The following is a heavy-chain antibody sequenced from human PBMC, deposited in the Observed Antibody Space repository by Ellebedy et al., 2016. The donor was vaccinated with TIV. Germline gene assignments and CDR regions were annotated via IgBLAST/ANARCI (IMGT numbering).Heavy chain of an antibody. CDR1: GFTFSDYS. D-gene: IGHD2-2*01. CDR3: ARDTVPAALDALDI. CDR2: ISDFSAYR. J-gene: IGHJ3*02. Sequence: GESLKISCTASGFTFSDYSMNWVRQAPGQGLEWVSSISDFSAYRFYTDSVKGRFTISRDNAKNSRYLQMDSLRAEDTAVYYCARDTVPAALDALDIWGQGTMVTVSS. V-gene: IGHV3-21*01.